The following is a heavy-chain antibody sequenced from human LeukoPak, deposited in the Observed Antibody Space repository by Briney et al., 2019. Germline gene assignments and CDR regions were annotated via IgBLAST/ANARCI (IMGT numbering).Heavy chain of an antibody. CDR3: SRGGWPTAGTPRMDV. CDR1: GFTFSDHG. D-gene: IGHD6-13*01. V-gene: IGHV3-33*01. J-gene: IGHJ6*02. CDR2: IYYDGKNK. Sequence: GGSLRLSCAASGFTFSDHGIHWVRHGPGKGLEWVAIIYYDGKNKYYADSAKGRFTISRDNPKNTAYLQMNSLRGDDTGAYYCSRGGWPTAGTPRMDVWGQGTTVIVSS.